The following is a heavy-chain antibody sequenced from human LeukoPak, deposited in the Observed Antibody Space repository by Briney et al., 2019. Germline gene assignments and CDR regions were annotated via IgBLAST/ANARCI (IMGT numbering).Heavy chain of an antibody. V-gene: IGHV3-48*03. CDR1: GFTFSSYE. D-gene: IGHD2-2*01. J-gene: IGHJ4*02. CDR3: ARDCSSTSCHGLPYFDY. Sequence: PGGSLRLSCAASGFTFSSYEMKWVRQAPGKGLEWVSYISSSGSTIYYADSVKGRFTISRDNAMNSLYLQMNSLRAEDTAVYYCARDCSSTSCHGLPYFDYWGQGTLVTVSS. CDR2: ISSSGSTI.